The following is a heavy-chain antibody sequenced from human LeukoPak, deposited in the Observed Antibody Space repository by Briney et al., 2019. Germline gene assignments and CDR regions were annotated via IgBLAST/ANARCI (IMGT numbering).Heavy chain of an antibody. J-gene: IGHJ4*02. CDR2: IYHSGST. Sequence: SETLSLTCTVSGGSISSGGYYWSWIRQPPGKGLEWIGYIYHSGSTYYNPSLKSRVTISVDRSKNQFSLKLSSVTAADTAVYYCARDAGTYSSSVDYWGQGTLVTVSS. CDR3: ARDAGTYSSSVDY. V-gene: IGHV4-30-2*01. D-gene: IGHD6-6*01. CDR1: GGSISSGGYY.